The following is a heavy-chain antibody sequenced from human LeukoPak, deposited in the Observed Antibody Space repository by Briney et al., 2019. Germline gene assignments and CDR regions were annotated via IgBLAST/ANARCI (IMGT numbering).Heavy chain of an antibody. J-gene: IGHJ6*02. V-gene: IGHV4-30-2*01. CDR2: IYHSGST. CDR3: ASNNFYYYYYGMDV. D-gene: IGHD1-20*01. CDR1: GGSISSGGYS. Sequence: SETLSLTCAVSGGSISSGGYSWSWIRQPPGKGLEWIGYIYHSGSTYYNPSLKSRVTISVDRSKNQFSLKLNSVTAADTAVYYCASNNFYYYYYGMDVWGQGTTVTVSS.